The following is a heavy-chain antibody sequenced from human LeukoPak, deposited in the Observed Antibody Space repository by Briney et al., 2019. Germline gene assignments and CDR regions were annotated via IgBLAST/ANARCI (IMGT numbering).Heavy chain of an antibody. Sequence: SETLSLTCAVYGGSFSGYYWSWIRQPPGKGLEWIGEINHSGGTKYNPSLKSRVTISVDTSKNQFSLKLSSVTAADTAVYYCARWGSIAAAGGYYYYMDVWGKGTTVTVSS. CDR3: ARWGSIAAAGGYYYYMDV. J-gene: IGHJ6*03. CDR1: GGSFSGYY. CDR2: INHSGGT. V-gene: IGHV4-34*01. D-gene: IGHD6-13*01.